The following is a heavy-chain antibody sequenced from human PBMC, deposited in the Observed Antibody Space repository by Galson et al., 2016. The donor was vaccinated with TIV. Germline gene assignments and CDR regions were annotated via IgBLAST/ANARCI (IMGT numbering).Heavy chain of an antibody. Sequence: SLRLSCAASGISVNNDWMHWVRQSPEKGPVWVARIDTDGTTTYYAGSVKGRFSISRDNAKNTVYLQMNNLIADDTAVYYCVRDRLGWHWGQGTLVTVSS. CDR3: VRDRLGWH. J-gene: IGHJ1*01. CDR2: IDTDGTTT. V-gene: IGHV3-74*01. D-gene: IGHD3-16*01. CDR1: GISVNNDW.